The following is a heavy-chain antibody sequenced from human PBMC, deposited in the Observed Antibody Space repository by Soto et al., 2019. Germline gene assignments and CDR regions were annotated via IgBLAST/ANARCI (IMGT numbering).Heavy chain of an antibody. CDR1: GFTFGIYW. V-gene: IGHV3-74*01. Sequence: GGSLRLSCAASGFTFGIYWMHWVRQAPGKGLVWVSRINSDGGSTSYADSVKGRFTISRDNAKNTLYLQMNSLRAEDTAVYYCARDQGYCSGGSCYVAGYWGQGTLVTVSS. D-gene: IGHD2-15*01. CDR2: INSDGGST. J-gene: IGHJ4*02. CDR3: ARDQGYCSGGSCYVAGY.